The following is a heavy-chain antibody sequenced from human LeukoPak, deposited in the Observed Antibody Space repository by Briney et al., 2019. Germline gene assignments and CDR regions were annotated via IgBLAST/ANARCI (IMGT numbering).Heavy chain of an antibody. V-gene: IGHV1-2*02. CDR1: GYTFTGYY. CDR2: INPNSGGT. Sequence: VKVSCKASGYTFTGYYMHWVRQAPGQGLEWMGWINPNSGGTNYAQKFQGRVTMTRDTSISTAYMELSRLRSDDTAVYYCARGSWDSSGSAGYWGQGTLVTVSS. J-gene: IGHJ4*02. D-gene: IGHD3-22*01. CDR3: ARGSWDSSGSAGY.